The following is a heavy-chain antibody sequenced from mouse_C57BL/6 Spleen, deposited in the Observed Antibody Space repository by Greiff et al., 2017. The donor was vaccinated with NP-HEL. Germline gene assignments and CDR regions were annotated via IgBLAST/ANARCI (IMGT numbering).Heavy chain of an antibody. CDR2: IWRGGST. CDR3: AKNRDYDGDYFDY. Sequence: VKLMESGPGLVQPSQSLSITCTVSGFSLTSYGVHWVRQSPGKGLEWLGVIWRGGSTDYNAAFMSRLSITKDNSKSQVFFKMNSLQADDTAIYYCAKNRDYDGDYFDYWGQGTTLTVSS. CDR1: GFSLTSYG. J-gene: IGHJ2*01. V-gene: IGHV2-5*01. D-gene: IGHD2-4*01.